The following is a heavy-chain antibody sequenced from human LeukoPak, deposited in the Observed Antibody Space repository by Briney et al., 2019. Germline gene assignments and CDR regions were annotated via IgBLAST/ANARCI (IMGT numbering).Heavy chain of an antibody. V-gene: IGHV4-39*02. J-gene: IGHJ4*02. CDR3: ARGPHPHWPLGQF. D-gene: IGHD3-16*01. CDR2: IYYSGST. CDR1: GGSISSSSYY. Sequence: SETLSLTCTVSGGSISSSSYYWGWIRQPPGKGLEWIGSIYYSGSTYYNPSLRSRLTISVDTSKNQFSMTLTSVTVADTAVYYCARGPHPHWPLGQFWGQGSRVTVSS.